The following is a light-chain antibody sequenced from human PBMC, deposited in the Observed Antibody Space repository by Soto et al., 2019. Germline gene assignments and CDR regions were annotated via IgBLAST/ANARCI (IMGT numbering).Light chain of an antibody. CDR3: AAWDNSLNRPE. CDR1: SSNIGSNS. J-gene: IGLJ2*01. CDR2: NNN. V-gene: IGLV1-44*01. Sequence: QSVLTHPPSASGTHGQRVTISCSGSSSNIGSNSVTWYQQFPGTAPKLLINNNNQRPSGVPDRFSGSKSGTSASLAISGLQPEDEADYYCAAWDNSLNRPEFGGGTKLTVL.